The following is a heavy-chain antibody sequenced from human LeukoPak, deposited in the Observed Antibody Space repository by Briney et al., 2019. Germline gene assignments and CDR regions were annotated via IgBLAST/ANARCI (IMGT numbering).Heavy chain of an antibody. Sequence: SETLSLTCTVSGGSISSYYWSWIRQPPGKGLEWIGYIYYSGSTNYNPSLKSRVTISVDTSKNQFSLKLSSVTAADTAVYYCARDLGQIAVAGTAAYNWFDPWGQGTLVTVSS. D-gene: IGHD6-19*01. V-gene: IGHV4-59*01. CDR2: IYYSGST. CDR1: GGSISSYY. J-gene: IGHJ5*02. CDR3: ARDLGQIAVAGTAAYNWFDP.